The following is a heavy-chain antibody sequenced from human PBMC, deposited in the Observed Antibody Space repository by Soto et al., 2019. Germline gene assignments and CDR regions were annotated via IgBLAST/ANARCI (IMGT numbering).Heavy chain of an antibody. D-gene: IGHD2-2*01. Sequence: SETLSLTCTVSGGSISGSYWSWIRQTPGKVLEWVGYIHYSGSTNYNPSLKSRVTISVDTSKNQFSLKLSSVTAADTAVYYCARDRLLEYCSSTSCSYGMDVWGQGTTVTVS. J-gene: IGHJ6*02. CDR1: GGSISGSY. CDR2: IHYSGST. CDR3: ARDRLLEYCSSTSCSYGMDV. V-gene: IGHV4-59*01.